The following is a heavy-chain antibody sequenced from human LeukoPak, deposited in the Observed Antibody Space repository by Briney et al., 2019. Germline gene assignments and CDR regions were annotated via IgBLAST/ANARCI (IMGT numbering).Heavy chain of an antibody. V-gene: IGHV4-39*01. Sequence: SETLSLTCTVSGGSISSSSYYWGWIRQPPGKGLEWIGSIYYSGSTYYNPSLKSRVTISVDTSKNQFSLKLSSVTAADTAVYYCARHPKRYCSSTSCYDIWFDPWGQGTLVTVSS. J-gene: IGHJ5*02. D-gene: IGHD2-2*01. CDR2: IYYSGST. CDR3: ARHPKRYCSSTSCYDIWFDP. CDR1: GGSISSSSYY.